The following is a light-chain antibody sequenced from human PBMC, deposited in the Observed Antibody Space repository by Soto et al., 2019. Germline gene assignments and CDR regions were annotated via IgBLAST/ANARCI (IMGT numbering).Light chain of an antibody. CDR3: SSYAGTHIV. Sequence: QSALTQLPSAYGSPGQSVAISCTGTSSDVGGYNYVSWYQQHPGKAPKLMIYDVSKRPSGVPDRFSGSKSGNTASLTVSGLQAEDEADYYCSSYAGTHIVFGTGTKVTVL. J-gene: IGLJ1*01. CDR2: DVS. V-gene: IGLV2-8*01. CDR1: SSDVGGYNY.